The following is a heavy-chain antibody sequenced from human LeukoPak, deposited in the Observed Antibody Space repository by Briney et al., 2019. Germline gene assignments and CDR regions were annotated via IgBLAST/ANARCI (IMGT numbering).Heavy chain of an antibody. CDR3: TTVLSSDRYNLCDH. D-gene: IGHD6-25*01. Sequence: GGSLRLSCAASGFIYSRYWMHWVRQAPGKGLMWVSRISPDGSTTLYADSVKGRFTISRDNAKNTLYLQMNSLGAEDTDVYFCTTVLSSDRYNLCDHWGQGTLVTVSS. V-gene: IGHV3-74*03. CDR2: ISPDGSTT. CDR1: GFIYSRYW. J-gene: IGHJ4*02.